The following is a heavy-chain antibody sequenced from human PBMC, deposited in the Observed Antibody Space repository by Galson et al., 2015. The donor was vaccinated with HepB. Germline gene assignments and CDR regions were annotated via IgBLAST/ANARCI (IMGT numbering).Heavy chain of an antibody. V-gene: IGHV3-15*07. D-gene: IGHD3-16*02. Sequence: SLRLSCAASGFTLTNAWMKWVRQAPGKGLEWVGRLTSKASGGTTDYAAHMKGRFTISRDDSKNTLFLEMNSLKPEDTAVYYCTAFRDTSNYRFDYWGQGTLVTVSS. CDR3: TAFRDTSNYRFDY. CDR2: LTSKASGGTT. J-gene: IGHJ4*02. CDR1: GFTLTNAW.